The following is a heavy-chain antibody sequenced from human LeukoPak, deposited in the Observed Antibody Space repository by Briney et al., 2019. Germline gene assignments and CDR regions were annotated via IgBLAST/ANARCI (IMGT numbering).Heavy chain of an antibody. CDR3: ARDHHRNYPGWFDP. D-gene: IGHD4-4*01. V-gene: IGHV4-59*01. Sequence: SETLFLTCTVSGGSISSYYWSWIRQPPGKGLEWIGYIYYSGSTNYNPSLKSRVTISVDTSKNQFSLKLSSVTAADTAVYYCARDHHRNYPGWFDPWGQGTLVTVSS. CDR1: GGSISSYY. J-gene: IGHJ5*02. CDR2: IYYSGST.